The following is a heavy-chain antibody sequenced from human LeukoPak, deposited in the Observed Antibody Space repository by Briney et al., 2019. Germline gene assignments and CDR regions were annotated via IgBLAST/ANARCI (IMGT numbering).Heavy chain of an antibody. Sequence: SETLSLTCTVSGGSISSGSYYWSWIRQPAGKGLEWIGRIYTSGSTNYNPSLKSRVTISVDTSKNQFSLKLSSVTAADTAVYYCARLGDFDYWGQGTLVTVSS. V-gene: IGHV4-61*02. D-gene: IGHD3-10*01. CDR2: IYTSGST. CDR3: ARLGDFDY. J-gene: IGHJ4*02. CDR1: GGSISSGSYY.